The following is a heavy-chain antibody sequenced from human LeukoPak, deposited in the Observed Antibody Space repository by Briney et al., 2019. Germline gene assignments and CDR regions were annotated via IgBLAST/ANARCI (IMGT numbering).Heavy chain of an antibody. Sequence: GGTLRLSCAASGFTISSYGRHWVAQAPGNELEWVAVIWYDGSNKYYADSVKVPFTISRDNSKNTLYLQMNSLRAEDTAVYYCARDRGAFDIWGQGTMVTVSS. V-gene: IGHV3-33*01. CDR2: IWYDGSNK. CDR3: ARDRGAFDI. CDR1: GFTISSYG. D-gene: IGHD5-12*01. J-gene: IGHJ3*02.